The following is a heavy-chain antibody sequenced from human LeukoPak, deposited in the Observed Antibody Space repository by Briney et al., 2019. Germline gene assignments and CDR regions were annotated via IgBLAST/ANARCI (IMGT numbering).Heavy chain of an antibody. Sequence: ASVKVSCKASGYTFTGYYMHWVRQAPGQGLEWMGGIIPIFGTANYAQKFQGRVTITTDESTSTAYMELSSLRSEDTAVYYCATLGPFDYWGQGTLVTVSS. V-gene: IGHV1-69*05. CDR3: ATLGPFDY. CDR2: IIPIFGTA. D-gene: IGHD1-26*01. CDR1: GYTFTGYY. J-gene: IGHJ4*02.